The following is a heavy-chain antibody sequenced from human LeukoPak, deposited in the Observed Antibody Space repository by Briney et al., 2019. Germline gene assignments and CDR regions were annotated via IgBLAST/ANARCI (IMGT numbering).Heavy chain of an antibody. CDR1: GFTFSGYW. CDR2: TNHDGSFT. J-gene: IGHJ4*02. CDR3: ARRRLRDVYFGYDY. V-gene: IGHV3-74*01. D-gene: IGHD5-24*01. Sequence: GGSLRLSCAASGFTFSGYWMHWARQAPGKGLVWVSLTNHDGSFTAYTDSVKGRFTISRDNARNTLYLQMNNLRAEDTAVYYCARRRLRDVYFGYDYWGQGTLVTVSS.